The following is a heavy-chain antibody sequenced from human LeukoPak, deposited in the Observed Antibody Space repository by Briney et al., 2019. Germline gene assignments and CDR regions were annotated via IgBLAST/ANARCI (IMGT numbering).Heavy chain of an antibody. J-gene: IGHJ4*02. D-gene: IGHD6-6*01. CDR1: GGSFSGYY. Sequence: SETLSLTCAVYGGSFSGYYWSWIRQPPGKGLEWIGENNHSGSTNYNPSLKSRVTISVDTSKNQFSLKLSSVTAADTAVYYCARATRPHFDYWGQGTLVTVSS. CDR2: NNHSGST. V-gene: IGHV4-34*01. CDR3: ARATRPHFDY.